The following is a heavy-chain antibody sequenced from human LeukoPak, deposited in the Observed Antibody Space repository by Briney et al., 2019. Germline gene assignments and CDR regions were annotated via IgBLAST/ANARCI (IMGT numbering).Heavy chain of an antibody. CDR3: VKVKGIVVAGTGFDY. J-gene: IGHJ4*02. D-gene: IGHD6-19*01. CDR1: GFTFSSYV. Sequence: PGGSLRLSCSASGFTFSSYVMHWVRQAPGKGLEYVSAISSNGDSAYYADSVKGRFTISRDNSKSTLYLQMSSLRTEDTAVYYCVKVKGIVVAGTGFDYWGQGTLVTVSS. V-gene: IGHV3-64D*06. CDR2: ISSNGDSA.